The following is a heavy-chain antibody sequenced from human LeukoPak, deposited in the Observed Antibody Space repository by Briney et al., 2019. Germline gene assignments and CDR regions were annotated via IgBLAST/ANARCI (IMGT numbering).Heavy chain of an antibody. CDR2: INHSGST. CDR3: ARGLGFDY. J-gene: IGHJ4*02. CDR1: GGSFSGYY. V-gene: IGHV4-34*01. D-gene: IGHD7-27*01. Sequence: SETLSLTCAVYGGSFSGYYWSWVRQPPGKGLEWIGEINHSGSTNYNPSLKSRVTISVDTSKNQFSLKLSSVTAADTAVYYCARGLGFDYWGQGTLVTVSS.